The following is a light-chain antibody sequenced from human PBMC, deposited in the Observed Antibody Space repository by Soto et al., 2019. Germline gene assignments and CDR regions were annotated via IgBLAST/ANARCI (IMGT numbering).Light chain of an antibody. CDR1: QSVSSC. V-gene: IGKV3-11*01. J-gene: IGKJ5*01. Sequence: EIVLTQSPGTLSLSPGERATLSCRASQSVSSCLAWYQQKPGQAPRLLIYDASNRATGIPARFSGSGSETDFTLTITSLEPEDFAVYYCQQRNNWPPITFGQGTRLEIK. CDR3: QQRNNWPPIT. CDR2: DAS.